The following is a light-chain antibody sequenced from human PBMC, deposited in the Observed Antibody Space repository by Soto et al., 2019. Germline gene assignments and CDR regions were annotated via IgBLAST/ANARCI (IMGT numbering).Light chain of an antibody. V-gene: IGKV3-11*01. CDR1: QSVSSY. Sequence: EIVLPQSPATLSLSPGERATLSCRASQSVSSYLAWYQQKPGQAPRLLIYDASSRATGIPARFSGSGSGTDFTLTISSLEPEDFAVYYCQQRSNLMYTFGQVTKLEIK. J-gene: IGKJ2*01. CDR3: QQRSNLMYT. CDR2: DAS.